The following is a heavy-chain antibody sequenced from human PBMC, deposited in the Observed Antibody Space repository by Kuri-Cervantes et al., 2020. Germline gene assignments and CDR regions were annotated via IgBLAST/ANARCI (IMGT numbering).Heavy chain of an antibody. CDR2: ISYDGSNK. Sequence: GESLKISCAASGFTFSSYAMHWVRQAPGKGLEWVAVISYDGSNKYYADSVKGRFTISRDNSKNTLYLQMNSLRAEDTAVYYCARSTGGYCSSTSCYFRDVWGQGTTVTVSS. D-gene: IGHD2-2*01. J-gene: IGHJ6*02. V-gene: IGHV3-30-3*01. CDR1: GFTFSSYA. CDR3: ARSTGGYCSSTSCYFRDV.